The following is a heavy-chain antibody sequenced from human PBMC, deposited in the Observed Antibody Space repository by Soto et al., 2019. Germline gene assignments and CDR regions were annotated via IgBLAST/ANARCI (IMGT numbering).Heavy chain of an antibody. CDR2: IYHNGET. Sequence: QMQLQESGPGLVKPSETLSLICSVSGDSITAYYLSWLRQSPGKELEWIGYIYHNGETNYNPALXSXVXIXXDTSKTQFSLRLSSVTAADTGVYYCARDKGGEFLKGSGMDVWGQGTTVIVSS. J-gene: IGHJ6*02. D-gene: IGHD3-10*01. V-gene: IGHV4-59*01. CDR1: GDSITAYY. CDR3: ARDKGGEFLKGSGMDV.